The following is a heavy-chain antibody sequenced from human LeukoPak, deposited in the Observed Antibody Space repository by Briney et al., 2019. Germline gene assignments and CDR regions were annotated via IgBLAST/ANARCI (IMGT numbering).Heavy chain of an antibody. CDR1: GGSISSYY. CDR2: IYYSGST. CDR3: ARGRFLDAFDI. D-gene: IGHD3-3*01. J-gene: IGHJ3*02. Sequence: SETLSLTRTVSGGSISSYYWSWIRQPPGKGLEWIGYIYYSGSTKYKPSLKSRVTISVDTSKSQFSLKLSSVTAADTAVYYCARGRFLDAFDIWGQGTMVTVSS. V-gene: IGHV4-59*01.